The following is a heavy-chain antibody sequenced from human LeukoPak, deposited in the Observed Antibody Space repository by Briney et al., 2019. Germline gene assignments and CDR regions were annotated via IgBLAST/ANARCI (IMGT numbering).Heavy chain of an antibody. V-gene: IGHV4-39*01. CDR2: IYYTGST. J-gene: IGHJ4*02. CDR3: ARTXRGXLPRTF. D-gene: IGHD1-14*01. Sequence: SETLSLTCTVSGGSISSSSYYWGWIRQPPGKGLEWIGSIYYTGSTNYNPSLKSRVTISVDTSKNQFSLKLTSVTAADTAVYFCARTXRGXLPRTFWXQGTLVTVS. CDR1: GGSISSSSYY.